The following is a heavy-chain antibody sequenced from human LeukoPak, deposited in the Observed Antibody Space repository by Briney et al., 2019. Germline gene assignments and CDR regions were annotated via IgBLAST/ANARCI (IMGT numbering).Heavy chain of an antibody. D-gene: IGHD2-15*01. CDR1: GFTVSSNY. Sequence: GGSLRLSCAASGFTVSSNYMSWVRQAPGKGLEWVSVIYSGGSTYYADSVKGRFTISRDNSKNTLYLQMNSLRAEDTAVYYCARDSRIGDYYYYGMDVWGQGTTATVSS. CDR3: ARDSRIGDYYYYGMDV. V-gene: IGHV3-53*01. J-gene: IGHJ6*02. CDR2: IYSGGST.